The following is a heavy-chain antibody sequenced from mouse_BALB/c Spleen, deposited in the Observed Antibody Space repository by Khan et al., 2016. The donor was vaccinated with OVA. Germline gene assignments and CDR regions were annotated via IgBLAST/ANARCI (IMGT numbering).Heavy chain of an antibody. Sequence: EVQLQQSGPDLVKPGASVRISCKASGYSFTLYYLSWVKQSHGESLEWIGRVNPNNGDSAYNQKFKDRATLTVDKSSNPAYMDFRSLTSEDSAVYYGARGYDFFASWGQGTLVTVSA. CDR3: ARGYDFFAS. CDR2: VNPNNGDS. D-gene: IGHD2-2*01. V-gene: IGHV1-26*01. J-gene: IGHJ3*01. CDR1: GYSFTLYY.